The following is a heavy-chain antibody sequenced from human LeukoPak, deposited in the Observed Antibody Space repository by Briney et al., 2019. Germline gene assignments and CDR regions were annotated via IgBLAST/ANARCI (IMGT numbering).Heavy chain of an antibody. J-gene: IGHJ4*02. CDR2: IYYSGST. Sequence: SETLSLTCTVSGDSISSSSYYWGWIRQPPGKRLEWIGSIYYSGSTYYNPSLRSRVTISADTSKNQFSLILSSVTAADTAIYYCARSVIEGAPDYFDYWGQGTLVTVSS. CDR3: ARSVIEGAPDYFDY. D-gene: IGHD1-26*01. V-gene: IGHV4-39*07. CDR1: GDSISSSSYY.